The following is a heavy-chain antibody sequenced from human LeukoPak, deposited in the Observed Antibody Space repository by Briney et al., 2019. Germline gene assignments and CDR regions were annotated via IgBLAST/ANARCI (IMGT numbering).Heavy chain of an antibody. J-gene: IGHJ6*04. D-gene: IGHD6-13*01. Sequence: SETLSLTCAVYGESFSGYYWSWIRQPPGKGLEWIGEINHSGGTNYNPSLKSRVTISVDTSKNQFSLKLSSVTAADTAVYYCARSYSSSRFIMDVWGKGTTVTVSS. V-gene: IGHV4-34*01. CDR3: ARSYSSSRFIMDV. CDR2: INHSGGT. CDR1: GESFSGYY.